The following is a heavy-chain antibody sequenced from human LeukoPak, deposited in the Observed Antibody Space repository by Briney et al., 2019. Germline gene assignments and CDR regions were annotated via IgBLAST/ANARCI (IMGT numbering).Heavy chain of an antibody. J-gene: IGHJ4*02. CDR2: MNPNSGNT. Sequence: ASVKVSCKASGYTFTSYDINWVRQATGQGLEWMGWMNPNSGNTGHAQKFQGRVTMTRNTSISTAYMELSSLRSEDTAVYYCARRRGYSSYFDYWGQGTLVTVSS. CDR1: GYTFTSYD. CDR3: ARRRGYSSYFDY. V-gene: IGHV1-8*01. D-gene: IGHD5-18*01.